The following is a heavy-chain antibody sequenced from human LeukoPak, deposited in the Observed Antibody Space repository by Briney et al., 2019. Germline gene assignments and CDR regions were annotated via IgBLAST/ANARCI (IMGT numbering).Heavy chain of an antibody. CDR3: ARVSAEWLLSY. J-gene: IGHJ4*02. D-gene: IGHD3-3*01. Sequence: QSGGSLRLSCAASGFTFSSDWMAWVRQAPGKGLEWVANIKQDGGEKFYLDSVKGRFTISRDNSWNSLYLQMNSLRAEDTAVYYCARVSAEWLLSYWGQGTLVTVSS. V-gene: IGHV3-7*01. CDR2: IKQDGGEK. CDR1: GFTFSSDW.